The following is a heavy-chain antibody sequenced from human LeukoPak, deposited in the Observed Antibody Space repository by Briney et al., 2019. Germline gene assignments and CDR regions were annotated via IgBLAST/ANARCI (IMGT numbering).Heavy chain of an antibody. D-gene: IGHD3-22*01. CDR3: ARRDSSAKYYFDY. V-gene: IGHV4-59*08. CDR2: IYYSGST. Sequence: SETLSLTCSVSGGSISSYYWSWIRQPPGKGLEWIGYIYYSGSTNYNPSLKSRVTISVDTSKNQFSLKLSSVTAADTAVYYCARRDSSAKYYFDYGGQGTLATVSS. CDR1: GGSISSYY. J-gene: IGHJ4*02.